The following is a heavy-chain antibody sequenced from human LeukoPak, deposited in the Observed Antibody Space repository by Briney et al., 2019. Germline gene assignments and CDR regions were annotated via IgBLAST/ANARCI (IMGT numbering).Heavy chain of an antibody. CDR3: ARKSLRQNYFDY. CDR2: LHSSGST. D-gene: IGHD5/OR15-5a*01. CDR1: GGSISSYY. Sequence: PSETLSLTCTVSGGSISSYYWNWIRQPAGKGLEWIGRLHSSGSTNYSPSLKSRVTLSLDTSKNQFSLNLSSATAADTAVYYCARKSLRQNYFDYWGQGILVTVSS. J-gene: IGHJ4*02. V-gene: IGHV4-4*07.